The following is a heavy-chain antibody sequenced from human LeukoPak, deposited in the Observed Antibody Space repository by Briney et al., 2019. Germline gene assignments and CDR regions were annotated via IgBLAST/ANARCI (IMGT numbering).Heavy chain of an antibody. CDR1: GFTFSSYG. D-gene: IGHD3-10*01. V-gene: IGHV3-30*18. CDR3: AKDGSGINFDY. J-gene: IGHJ4*02. CDR2: ISYDGSNK. Sequence: PGRSLRLSCAASGFTFSSYGMHWVRQAPGKGLEWVAVISYDGSNKYYAGSVKGRFTISRDNSKNTLYLQMNSLRAEDTAVYYCAKDGSGINFDYWGQGTLVTVSS.